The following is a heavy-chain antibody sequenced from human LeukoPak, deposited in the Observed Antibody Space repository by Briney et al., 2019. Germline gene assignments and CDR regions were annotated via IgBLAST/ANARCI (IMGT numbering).Heavy chain of an antibody. CDR2: IYYSEKT. CDR1: VGFLNTYY. CDR3: ARTKLHYGSRMGDY. Sequence: SETLSLTRPVCVGFLNTYYWSWLRQRPWKGVEGIGYIYYSEKTYYNPSLMSRVTISLDKSKNQLSTKMRTVPPADPGVYYCARTKLHYGSRMGDYWGQGALVTVSS. D-gene: IGHD3-10*01. J-gene: IGHJ4*02. V-gene: IGHV4-59*01.